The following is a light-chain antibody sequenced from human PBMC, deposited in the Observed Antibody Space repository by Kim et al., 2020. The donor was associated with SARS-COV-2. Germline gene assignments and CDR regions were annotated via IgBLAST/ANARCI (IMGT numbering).Light chain of an antibody. J-gene: IGKJ2*01. CDR2: DAS. CDR3: QHFNSYPHT. Sequence: SASVGDRVTITCRARPGISSAVAWYQQKPGKAPKLLIYDASTWESGVPSRFSGSGSETDFTLTISSLQPEDFATYYCQHFNSYPHTFGQGTKLEI. CDR1: PGISSA. V-gene: IGKV1-13*02.